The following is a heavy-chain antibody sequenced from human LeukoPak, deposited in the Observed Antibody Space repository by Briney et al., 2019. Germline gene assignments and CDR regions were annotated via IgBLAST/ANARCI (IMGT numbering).Heavy chain of an antibody. V-gene: IGHV4-30-2*01. CDR2: IYHSGST. CDR1: GGSISSGGYS. CDR3: ARGGLSYGFPLGFDP. J-gene: IGHJ5*02. D-gene: IGHD1-26*01. Sequence: PSETLSLTCAVSGGSISSGGYSWSWIRQPPGKGLEWIGYIYHSGSTYYNPSLKSRVTISIDTSKNHFSLNLTSVTAADTAVYYCARGGLSYGFPLGFDPWGQGTLVTVSS.